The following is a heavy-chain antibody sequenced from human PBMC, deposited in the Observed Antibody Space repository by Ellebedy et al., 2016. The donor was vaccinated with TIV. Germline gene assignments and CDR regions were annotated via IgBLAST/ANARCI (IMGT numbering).Heavy chain of an antibody. D-gene: IGHD6-13*01. CDR1: GFPFSSSW. CDR2: INQDGSVK. Sequence: GESLKISCGASGFPFSSSWMSWVRQAPGKGLEWVANINQDGSVKNYVDSVKGRFTLSRDNAKNSLYLQMNSLRAEDTAVYYCIRDLAATALWGQGTLVTVSS. J-gene: IGHJ4*02. V-gene: IGHV3-7*01. CDR3: IRDLAATAL.